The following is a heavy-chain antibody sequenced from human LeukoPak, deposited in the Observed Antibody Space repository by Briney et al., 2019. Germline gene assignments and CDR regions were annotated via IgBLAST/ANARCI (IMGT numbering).Heavy chain of an antibody. CDR2: IYYTGST. Sequence: SETLSLTCTVSGGSISSSSYYWGWIRQPPGKGLEWIGSIYYTGSTYYNPSLKSRVTMSVDTSKNQFSLRLSSVTAADTAVYYCVVDSSGYYLSYWGQGTLVTVSS. CDR3: VVDSSGYYLSY. J-gene: IGHJ4*02. V-gene: IGHV4-39*07. D-gene: IGHD3-22*01. CDR1: GGSISSSSYY.